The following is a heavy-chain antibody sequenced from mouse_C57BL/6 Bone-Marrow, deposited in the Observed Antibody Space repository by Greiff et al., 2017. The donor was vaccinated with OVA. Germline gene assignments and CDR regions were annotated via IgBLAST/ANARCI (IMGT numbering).Heavy chain of an antibody. J-gene: IGHJ2*01. CDR1: GYTFTSYG. CDR2: IYPRSGNT. CDR3: ARRGTTVVATDY. D-gene: IGHD1-1*01. Sequence: QVQLQQSGAELARPGASVKLSCKASGYTFTSYGISWVKQRTGQGLEWIGEIYPRSGNTYYNEKFKGKATLTADKSSSTAYMELRSLTSEDSAVYFCARRGTTVVATDYWGQGTTRTVSS. V-gene: IGHV1-81*01.